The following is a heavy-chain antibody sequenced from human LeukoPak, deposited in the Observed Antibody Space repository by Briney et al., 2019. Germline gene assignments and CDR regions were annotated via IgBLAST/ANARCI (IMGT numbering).Heavy chain of an antibody. J-gene: IGHJ4*02. CDR3: ARGQMITFGGVIVDY. Sequence: SETLSLTRTLSGGSISSGGYYWSWIRQHPGKGLEWMGYIYYSGSTYYNPSLKSRVTISVDTSKNQFSLKLSSVTAADTAVYYCARGQMITFGGVIVDYWGQGTLVTVSS. CDR1: GGSISSGGYY. V-gene: IGHV4-31*03. CDR2: IYYSGST. D-gene: IGHD3-16*02.